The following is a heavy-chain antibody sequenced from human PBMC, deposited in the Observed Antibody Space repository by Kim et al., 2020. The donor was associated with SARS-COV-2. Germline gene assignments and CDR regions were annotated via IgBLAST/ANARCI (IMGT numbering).Heavy chain of an antibody. D-gene: IGHD3-16*01. CDR1: GGSISSGGYY. CDR3: ARDDVSYEAEGGIAYGMDV. V-gene: IGHV4-31*03. CDR2: IHDSGST. J-gene: IGHJ6*02. Sequence: SETLSLTCTVSGGSISSGGYYWSWIRQHPGKGLEWIGYIHDSGSTYYNPSLKSRVTISADTSKNQFSLKLRSVTAADTAVYYCARDDVSYEAEGGIAYGMDVWGQGTTVTVSS.